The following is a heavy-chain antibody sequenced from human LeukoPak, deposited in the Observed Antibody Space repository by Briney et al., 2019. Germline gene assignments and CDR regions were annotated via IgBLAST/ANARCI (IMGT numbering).Heavy chain of an antibody. D-gene: IGHD3-10*01. Sequence: GGSLRLSCAASGFTFSNYGMSWVRQAPGKGLEWVSGISGSSGSTYYADSAKGRFTISRDNSKNTLYLEMNSLKAEDTALYYCAKDCYGSGSPRWFDPWGQGTLVTVSS. J-gene: IGHJ5*02. V-gene: IGHV3-23*01. CDR2: ISGSSGST. CDR1: GFTFSNYG. CDR3: AKDCYGSGSPRWFDP.